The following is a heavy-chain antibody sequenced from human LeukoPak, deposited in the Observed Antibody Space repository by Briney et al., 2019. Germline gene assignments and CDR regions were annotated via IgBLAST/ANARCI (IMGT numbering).Heavy chain of an antibody. D-gene: IGHD3-10*01. V-gene: IGHV3-53*01. Sequence: PGGSLRLSCAASGFTVSSNYMSWVRQAPGKGLEWVSVIYSGGSTYNADSVKGRFTISRDNSKNTLYLQMNSLRAEDTAVYYCARVLRGAFDIWGQGTMVTVSS. CDR1: GFTVSSNY. CDR3: ARVLRGAFDI. J-gene: IGHJ3*02. CDR2: IYSGGST.